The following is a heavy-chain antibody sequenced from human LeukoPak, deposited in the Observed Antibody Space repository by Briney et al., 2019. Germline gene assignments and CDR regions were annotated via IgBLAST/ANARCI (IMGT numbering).Heavy chain of an antibody. Sequence: SETLSLTCTVSAASFISSSHHWGWIRQSPGKGLEWIGTVYYGRTTYYNPSLEGRATISLDTSANHFSLQLNSVTAADTAVYYCVRHDGRGGATMGAFDSWGQGSLVTVSS. D-gene: IGHD5-12*01. CDR3: VRHDGRGGATMGAFDS. J-gene: IGHJ5*01. CDR1: AASFISSSHH. CDR2: VYYGRTT. V-gene: IGHV4-39*01.